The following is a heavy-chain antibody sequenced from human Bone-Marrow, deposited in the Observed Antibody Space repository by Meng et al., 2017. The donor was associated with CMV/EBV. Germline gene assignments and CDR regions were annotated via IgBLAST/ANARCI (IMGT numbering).Heavy chain of an antibody. CDR3: ARDRDYYYGMDV. CDR2: IYYSGST. Sequence: SETLSLTCTVSGGSISSYYWSWIRQPPGKGLEWIGYIYYSGSTNYNPSLKSRVTISVDTSKNQFSLKLSPVTAADTAVYYCARDRDYYYGMDVWGQGTTVTVSS. D-gene: IGHD3-10*01. CDR1: GGSISSYY. V-gene: IGHV4-59*01. J-gene: IGHJ6*02.